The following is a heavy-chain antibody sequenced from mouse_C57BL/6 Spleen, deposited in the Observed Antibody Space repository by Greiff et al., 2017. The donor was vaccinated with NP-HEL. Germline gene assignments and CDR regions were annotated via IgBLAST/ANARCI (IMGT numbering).Heavy chain of an antibody. Sequence: QVQLQQSGPELVKPGASVKISCKASGYSFTSYYIHWVKQRPGQGLEWIGWIYPGSGNTKYNEKFKGKATLTADTSSSTAYMQLSSLTSEDSAVYYCARGYYSNYDYAMDYWGQGTSVTVSS. D-gene: IGHD2-5*01. V-gene: IGHV1-66*01. CDR3: ARGYYSNYDYAMDY. CDR1: GYSFTSYY. CDR2: IYPGSGNT. J-gene: IGHJ4*01.